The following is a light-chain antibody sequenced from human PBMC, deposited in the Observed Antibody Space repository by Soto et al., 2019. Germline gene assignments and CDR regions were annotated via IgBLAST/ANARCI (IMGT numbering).Light chain of an antibody. V-gene: IGKV3D-20*02. Sequence: EIVLLKSRGTLSWWQVERASRSCRVSRSVSSNYLAWHQHTPGLAPRLLIYDASRRATGIPDRFSGSASGADFLLSISRLAPDDFAVYYCQQPSNWLTWTFGQGTKVDIK. CDR3: QQPSNWLTWT. CDR2: DAS. J-gene: IGKJ1*01. CDR1: RSVSSNY.